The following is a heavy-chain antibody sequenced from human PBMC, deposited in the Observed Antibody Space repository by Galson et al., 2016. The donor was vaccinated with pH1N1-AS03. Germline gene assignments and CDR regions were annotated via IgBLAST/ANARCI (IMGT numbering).Heavy chain of an antibody. CDR1: GYTFTGYY. V-gene: IGHV1-2*02. J-gene: IGHJ4*02. CDR3: ARVQYQLLPSDY. D-gene: IGHD2-2*01. Sequence: SCKAFGYTFTGYYIHWVRQAPGQGLEWMGWINANSDATIYAQRFQGRVTMTRDTPISTAYMELSSLRYDDTAVYYCARVQYQLLPSDYWGQGTLVTVSS. CDR2: INANSDAT.